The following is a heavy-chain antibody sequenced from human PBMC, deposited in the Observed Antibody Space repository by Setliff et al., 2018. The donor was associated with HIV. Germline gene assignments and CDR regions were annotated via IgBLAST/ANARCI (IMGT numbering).Heavy chain of an antibody. CDR2: INIGNGYT. V-gene: IGHV1-3*03. J-gene: IGHJ4*02. D-gene: IGHD6-6*01. CDR1: GYSFTDYA. CDR3: ARGWHSTSPNSYFDY. Sequence: ASVKVSCKASGYSFTDYAMNWVRQAPGQGLEWMGWINIGNGYTKYSQDFHDRVTISRDTPATTVYMELSGLRSDDMAVYYCARGWHSTSPNSYFDYWGQGSLVTVSS.